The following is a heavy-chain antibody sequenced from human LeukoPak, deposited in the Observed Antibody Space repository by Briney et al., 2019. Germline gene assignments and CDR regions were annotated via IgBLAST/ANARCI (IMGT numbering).Heavy chain of an antibody. CDR2: IYYSGST. V-gene: IGHV4-30-4*01. D-gene: IGHD2-15*01. J-gene: IGHJ5*02. CDR1: GGSISSGDYY. Sequence: SETLSLTCTVSGGSISSGDYYWSWVRQPPGKGLEWIGYIYYSGSTYYNPSLKNRVTISVDTSKNQFSLKLSSVTAADTAVYYCARAPRELLLNWFDPWGQGTLVTVSS. CDR3: ARAPRELLLNWFDP.